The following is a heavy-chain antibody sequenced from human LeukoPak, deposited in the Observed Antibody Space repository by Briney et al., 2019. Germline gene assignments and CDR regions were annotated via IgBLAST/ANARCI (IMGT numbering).Heavy chain of an antibody. D-gene: IGHD3-22*01. CDR1: GFTFSSYA. J-gene: IGHJ3*02. Sequence: GGSLRLSCAASGFTFSSYAMSWVRQAPGKGLEWISSITSSSKYIYYADSLKGRFTISRDNAKNSLYLQMNSLRVEDTAVYYCAISNGVVITSGPDVFDIWGQGTMVTVSS. CDR3: AISNGVVITSGPDVFDI. CDR2: ITSSSKYI. V-gene: IGHV3-21*01.